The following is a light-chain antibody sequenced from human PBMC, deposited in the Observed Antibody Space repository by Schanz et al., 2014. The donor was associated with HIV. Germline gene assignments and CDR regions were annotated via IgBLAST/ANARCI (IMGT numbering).Light chain of an antibody. V-gene: IGKV3D-15*01. CDR1: QSVSSN. CDR3: QQYRSYSWT. J-gene: IGKJ1*01. CDR2: DAS. Sequence: EIVLTQSPATLSVSPGERVTLSCRASQSVSSNLAWYQQKPGQAPRLLIYDASNRATGIPARFSGSGSGTEFTLTISSLQPDDFATYYCQQYRSYSWTFGQGTKVEMK.